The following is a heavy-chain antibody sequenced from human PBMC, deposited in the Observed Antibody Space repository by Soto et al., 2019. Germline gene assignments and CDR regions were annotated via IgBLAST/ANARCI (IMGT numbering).Heavy chain of an antibody. CDR2: INAGNSNT. D-gene: IGHD2-2*01. J-gene: IGHJ5*02. CDR3: ALEFGYCSSTSCYEIADWFDP. Sequence: ASVKVSCKASGYTFTSYAMHWVRQAPGQRLEWMGWINAGNSNTKYSQKFQGRVTITRDTSASTAYIELSNLRSEDTAVYYRALEFGYCSSTSCYEIADWFDPWGQGTLVTVSS. V-gene: IGHV1-3*01. CDR1: GYTFTSYA.